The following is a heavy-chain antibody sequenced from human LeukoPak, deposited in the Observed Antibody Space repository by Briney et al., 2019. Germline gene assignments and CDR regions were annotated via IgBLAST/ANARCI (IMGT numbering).Heavy chain of an antibody. D-gene: IGHD3-22*01. Sequence: PGGSLRLSCAASGFTFSSYWMTWVRQAPGKGLEWVANIKEDESRRYYVDSVQGRFTISRDNAKSSLYLQMNSLRVEDTAVYYCARDQSPTAYYYDTKIYHDAFDIWGQGTMVTVSS. V-gene: IGHV3-7*01. J-gene: IGHJ3*02. CDR3: ARDQSPTAYYYDTKIYHDAFDI. CDR2: IKEDESRR. CDR1: GFTFSSYW.